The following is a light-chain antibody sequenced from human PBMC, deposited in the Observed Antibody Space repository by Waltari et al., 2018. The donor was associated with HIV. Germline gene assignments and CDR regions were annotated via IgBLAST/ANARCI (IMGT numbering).Light chain of an antibody. CDR1: SGVIGSNY. Sequence: NFLLTQPHSVSASPWKTVTISCARSSGVIGSNYVQWFQQRPGSAPTTILYDDHQRPSGVPDRFSGTIDRSSNSASLTISGLKPDDEAVYYCQSFDSNNRWIFGGGTRLTVL. J-gene: IGLJ2*01. CDR3: QSFDSNNRWI. V-gene: IGLV6-57*03. CDR2: DDH.